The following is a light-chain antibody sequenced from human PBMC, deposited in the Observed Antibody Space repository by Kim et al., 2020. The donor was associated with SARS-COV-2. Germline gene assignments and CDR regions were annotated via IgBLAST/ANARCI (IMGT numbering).Light chain of an antibody. CDR3: QQRNSWPLT. CDR1: QSVNIY. Sequence: EIVLTQSPATLSLSPGERATLSCRASQSVNIYLAWYQQKSGQAPRLLIYDVSKRATGIPARFSGSGSETDFTLTISSLEPEDFAVYYCQQRNSWPLTFGGGTKLEIK. J-gene: IGKJ4*01. V-gene: IGKV3-11*01. CDR2: DVS.